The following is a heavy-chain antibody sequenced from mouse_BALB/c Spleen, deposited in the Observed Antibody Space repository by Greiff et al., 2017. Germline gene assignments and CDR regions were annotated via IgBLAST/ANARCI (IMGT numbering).Heavy chain of an antibody. CDR2: ISSGCSTI. D-gene: IGHD2-4*01. CDR3: ARSLCDYGGWFAY. V-gene: IGHV5-17*02. CDR1: GFTFSSYG. Sequence: DVQLEESGAGLVQPGGSRKLSCAASGFTFSSYGMHWVRQAPEKGLEWVGFISSGCSTIYYADKVKGRSTISGDKSKSTLFLQMTSLRSEDTAMYYCARSLCDYGGWFAYWGQGTLVTVSA. J-gene: IGHJ3*01.